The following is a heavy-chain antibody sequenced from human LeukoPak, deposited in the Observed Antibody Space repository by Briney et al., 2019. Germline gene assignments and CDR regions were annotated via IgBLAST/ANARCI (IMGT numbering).Heavy chain of an antibody. J-gene: IGHJ4*02. CDR1: GFTFSTYG. D-gene: IGHD6-19*01. Sequence: PGGSLRLSCAASGFTFSTYGIHWVRQAPGKGLEWVSGISASGGSTWYADSVKGRFTISRDNSKNTLYLQLNSLGAEDTAVYYCAKISGGPFDYWGQGTLVTFSS. CDR3: AKISGGPFDY. V-gene: IGHV3-23*01. CDR2: ISASGGST.